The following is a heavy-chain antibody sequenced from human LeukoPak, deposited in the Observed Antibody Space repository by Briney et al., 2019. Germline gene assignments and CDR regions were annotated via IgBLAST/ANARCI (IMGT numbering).Heavy chain of an antibody. J-gene: IGHJ4*02. Sequence: SVKVSCKASGGAFSSYAISWVPQAPGQGLECMGRIIPILGIANYAQKFQGRVTITADKSTSTAYMELSSLRSEDTAVYYCAGKNYYDSSGYLRFDYWGQGTLVTVSS. CDR1: GGAFSSYA. CDR3: AGKNYYDSSGYLRFDY. V-gene: IGHV1-69*04. CDR2: IIPILGIA. D-gene: IGHD3-22*01.